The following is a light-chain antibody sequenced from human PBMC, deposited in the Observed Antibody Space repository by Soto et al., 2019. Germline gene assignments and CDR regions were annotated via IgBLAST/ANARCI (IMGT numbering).Light chain of an antibody. CDR2: KAS. J-gene: IGKJ1*01. V-gene: IGKV1-5*03. CDR3: QHYNSYPWT. Sequence: DIQMTQSPSTLSASAGDRVTITCRASQSISSRLAWYQQKPGKAPKLLIYKASILESGVPSRFSGSGSGTEFTLTISSLQPDDFATYCCQHYNSYPWTVGQGTKVDSK. CDR1: QSISSR.